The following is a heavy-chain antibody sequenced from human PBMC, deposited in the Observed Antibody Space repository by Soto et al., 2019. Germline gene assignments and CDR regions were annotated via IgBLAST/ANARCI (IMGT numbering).Heavy chain of an antibody. CDR1: GGSISSSRYY. Sequence: SETLSLTCTVSGGSISSSRYYWGWIRQPPGKGLEWIGSIYYSGSTYYNPSLKSRVTISVDTSKNQFSLKLSSVTAADTAVYYCARQNYGDYVGYNWFDPWGQGTLVTVSS. CDR2: IYYSGST. D-gene: IGHD4-17*01. J-gene: IGHJ5*02. V-gene: IGHV4-39*01. CDR3: ARQNYGDYVGYNWFDP.